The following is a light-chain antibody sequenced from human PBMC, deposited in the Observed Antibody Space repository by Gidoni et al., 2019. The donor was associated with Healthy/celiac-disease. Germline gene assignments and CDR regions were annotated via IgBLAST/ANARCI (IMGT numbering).Light chain of an antibody. V-gene: IGKV1-5*01. CDR1: QSISSW. CDR3: QQYNSQLT. Sequence: DIQMTQSPSTLSASVGDRVTITCRASQSISSWLAWYQQKPGKAPKLLIYDASSLESGVPSRFSGSGSGTEFTLTISSLQPDEFATYYCQQYNSQLTFGGXTKVEIK. J-gene: IGKJ4*01. CDR2: DAS.